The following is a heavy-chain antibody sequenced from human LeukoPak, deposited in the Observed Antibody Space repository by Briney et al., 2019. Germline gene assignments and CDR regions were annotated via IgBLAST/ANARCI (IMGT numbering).Heavy chain of an antibody. CDR2: IYYSGST. CDR1: GGSISSYY. J-gene: IGHJ4*02. Sequence: SETLSLTCTVSGGSISSYYWSWIRQPPGQGLEWIGYIYYSGSTNYNPSLKSRVTISVDTSKNQFSLKLSSVTAADTAVYYCARGSVVVPAAMEFDYWGQGTLVTVSS. CDR3: ARGSVVVPAAMEFDY. D-gene: IGHD2-2*01. V-gene: IGHV4-59*01.